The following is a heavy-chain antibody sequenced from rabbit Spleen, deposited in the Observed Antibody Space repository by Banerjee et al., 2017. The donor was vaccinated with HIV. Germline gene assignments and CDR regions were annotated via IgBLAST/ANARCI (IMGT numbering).Heavy chain of an antibody. Sequence: QQLVESGGGLVKPGASPTLTCKASGVSFSSNYYMCWVRQAPGKGLEWIACIDTGSSDFPYFASWAKGRFTCSKTSSTTVTLQMTSLTAADTATYFCARDGAGGSYFALWGQGTLVTVS. CDR3: ARDGAGGSYFAL. J-gene: IGHJ3*01. D-gene: IGHD8-1*01. CDR1: GVSFSSNYY. CDR2: IDTGSSDFP. V-gene: IGHV1S40*01.